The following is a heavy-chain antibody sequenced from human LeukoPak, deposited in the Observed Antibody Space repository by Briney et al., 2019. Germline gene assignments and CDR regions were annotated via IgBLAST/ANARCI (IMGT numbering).Heavy chain of an antibody. CDR3: AREEIRGYSYGYI. CDR1: GGSISSYY. CDR2: IYYSGST. Sequence: SETLSLTCTVSGGSISSYYWSWIRQPPGKGLEWIGYIYYSGSTNYNPSLKSRVTISVDTSKNQFSLKLSSVTAADTAVCYCAREEIRGYSYGYIWGQGTMVTVSS. J-gene: IGHJ3*02. D-gene: IGHD5-18*01. V-gene: IGHV4-59*01.